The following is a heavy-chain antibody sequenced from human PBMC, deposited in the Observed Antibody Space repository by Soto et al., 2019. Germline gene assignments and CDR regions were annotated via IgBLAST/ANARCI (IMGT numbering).Heavy chain of an antibody. V-gene: IGHV4-30-4*01. Sequence: TLSLTCTVSGDSMKSGDYYWSWIRQSPGKGLEWIGYIYYSGSTYYNPSLKSRVTISVDTSKNQFSLKLSSVTAADTAVYYCARGSSWSWGHTNYYYYGMDVWGQGTTVTVSS. CDR3: ARGSSWSWGHTNYYYYGMDV. CDR1: GDSMKSGDYY. J-gene: IGHJ6*02. CDR2: IYYSGST. D-gene: IGHD6-13*01.